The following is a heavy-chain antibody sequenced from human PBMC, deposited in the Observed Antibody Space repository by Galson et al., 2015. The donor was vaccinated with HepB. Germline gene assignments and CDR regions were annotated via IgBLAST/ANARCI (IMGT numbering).Heavy chain of an antibody. Sequence: SVKVSCKASGFTSTAYFMHWVRQAPGQGLQWMGWINPNSGGANYAQRFQGRVTMTSDTSTSTLYMELSSLTPDDTAVYFCARDGDFDSSGYGFDYWGQGALVTVSS. CDR2: INPNSGGA. V-gene: IGHV1-2*02. CDR1: GFTSTAYF. D-gene: IGHD3-22*01. J-gene: IGHJ4*02. CDR3: ARDGDFDSSGYGFDY.